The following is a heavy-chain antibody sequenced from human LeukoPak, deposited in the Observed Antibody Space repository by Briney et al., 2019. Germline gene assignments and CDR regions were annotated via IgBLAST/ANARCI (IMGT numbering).Heavy chain of an antibody. Sequence: SETLSLTCAVYGGSFSGYYWSWIRQPPGKGLEWIGEINHSGSNNYNPSLKGRVTISVDTSKNQFSLKLSSVTAADTAVYYCARGSPSSGYYFVRSAGPPLDYWGQGTLVTVSS. CDR3: ARGSPSSGYYFVRSAGPPLDY. D-gene: IGHD3-22*01. CDR2: INHSGSN. CDR1: GGSFSGYY. J-gene: IGHJ4*02. V-gene: IGHV4-34*01.